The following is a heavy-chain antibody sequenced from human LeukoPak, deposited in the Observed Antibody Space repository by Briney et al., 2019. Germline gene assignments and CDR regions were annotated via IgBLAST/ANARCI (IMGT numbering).Heavy chain of an antibody. CDR1: GFTFSGFS. D-gene: IGHD2-15*01. CDR3: ARDRYCSGGSCSSVRFDP. Sequence: GGSLRLSCVAAGFTFSGFSMSWVRQPPGKGLEWVSVIASGGDITYYADSVKGRFTISRDNSKSTLYLQLNSLRSEDTALYYCARDRYCSGGSCSSVRFDPWGQGTLVTVSS. CDR2: IASGGDIT. V-gene: IGHV3-23*03. J-gene: IGHJ5*02.